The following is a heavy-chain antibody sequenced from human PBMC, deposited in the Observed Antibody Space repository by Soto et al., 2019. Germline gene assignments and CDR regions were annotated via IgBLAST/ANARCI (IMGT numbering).Heavy chain of an antibody. Sequence: EVQLVESGGGLVQPGRSLRLSCAASGFTFDDYAMHWVRQAPGKGLAWVSGISWNSGSIDYADSVKGRFTISRDNAKDSLYLQMNSLRAEDTALYYCAKDNGYHFDSWGQGTLVTVSS. D-gene: IGHD5-12*01. CDR1: GFTFDDYA. J-gene: IGHJ4*02. CDR3: AKDNGYHFDS. V-gene: IGHV3-9*01. CDR2: ISWNSGSI.